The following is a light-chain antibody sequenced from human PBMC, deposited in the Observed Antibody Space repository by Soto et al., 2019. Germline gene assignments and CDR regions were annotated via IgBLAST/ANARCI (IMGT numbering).Light chain of an antibody. CDR1: SSDVGGYNY. CDR3: SSYAGSNVV. Sequence: QSALTQPPSASGSPGQSVTISCTGTSSDVGGYNYVSWYQQHPGKAPKVMIYEVSKRPSGVPDRFSGSRSGNTASLTVSGLQAEDEADYYCSSYAGSNVVFGGGTK. CDR2: EVS. V-gene: IGLV2-8*01. J-gene: IGLJ2*01.